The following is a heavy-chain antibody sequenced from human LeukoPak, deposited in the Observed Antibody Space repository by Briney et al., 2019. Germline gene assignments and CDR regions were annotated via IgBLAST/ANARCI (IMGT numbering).Heavy chain of an antibody. CDR1: GFTFSSYA. D-gene: IGHD2-15*01. CDR3: ARGTRVAANLHTA. J-gene: IGHJ5*02. Sequence: GGSLRLSCAASGFTFSSYAMNWVRQAPGKGLEWVSSISSSSSYIYYADSVKGRFTISRDNAKNSLYLQMNSLRAEDTAVYYCARGTRVAANLHTAWGQGTLVTVSS. CDR2: ISSSSSYI. V-gene: IGHV3-21*01.